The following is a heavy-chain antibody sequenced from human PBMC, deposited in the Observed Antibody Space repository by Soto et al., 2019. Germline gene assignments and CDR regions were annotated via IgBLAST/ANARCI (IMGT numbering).Heavy chain of an antibody. Sequence: SVKVSCKASGGTFSSYAISWVRQAPGQGLEWMGGIIPIFGTANYAQKFQGRVTITADESTSTAYMGLSSLRSEDTAVYYCARDFSLAYSGSYYYWGQGTLVTVSS. J-gene: IGHJ4*02. CDR1: GGTFSSYA. V-gene: IGHV1-69*13. CDR3: ARDFSLAYSGSYYY. D-gene: IGHD1-26*01. CDR2: IIPIFGTA.